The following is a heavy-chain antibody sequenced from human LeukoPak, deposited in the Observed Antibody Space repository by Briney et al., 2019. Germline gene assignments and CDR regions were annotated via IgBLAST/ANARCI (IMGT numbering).Heavy chain of an antibody. Sequence: PGGSLRLSCAASGFTFSDHYMSWIRQAPGKGLEWLSYISGTSHIIYYADSVKGRFTTSRDNAKSSLYLQMNSLRAEDTAVYYCARGLSHMEYWGQGSLVTVSS. V-gene: IGHV3-11*01. D-gene: IGHD2/OR15-2a*01. CDR2: ISGTSHII. J-gene: IGHJ4*02. CDR3: ARGLSHMEY. CDR1: GFTFSDHY.